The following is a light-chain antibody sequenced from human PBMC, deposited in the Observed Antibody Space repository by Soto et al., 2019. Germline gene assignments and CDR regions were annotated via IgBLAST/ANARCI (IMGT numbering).Light chain of an antibody. CDR3: ASYRNSNTFCV. CDR1: SSDVGGYNY. Sequence: QSALTQPASVSGSPGQSITISCTGTSSDVGGYNYVSWYQQYPGKAPKLMIYEVSSRPSGVSNRFSGSKSGNTASLTISGLQADDEADYYCASYRNSNTFCVFGTGTKLTVL. J-gene: IGLJ1*01. V-gene: IGLV2-14*01. CDR2: EVS.